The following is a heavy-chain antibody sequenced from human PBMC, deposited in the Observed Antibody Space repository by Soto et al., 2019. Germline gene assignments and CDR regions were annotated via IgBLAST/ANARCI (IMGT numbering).Heavy chain of an antibody. CDR3: ARRRRPTPGCVRLDP. V-gene: IGHV4-39*01. J-gene: IGHJ5*02. Sequence: PSETLSLTYTVSGGSISDDTYYWGWIRQPPGKGLEWIGSIYYSGTSSYNPSLESRATMSVDTSKKQLSLRLRSVTATDTAVYYCARRRRPTPGCVRLDPWGDPPLVTLSS. CDR2: IYYSGTS. D-gene: IGHD2-15*01. CDR1: GGSISDDTYY.